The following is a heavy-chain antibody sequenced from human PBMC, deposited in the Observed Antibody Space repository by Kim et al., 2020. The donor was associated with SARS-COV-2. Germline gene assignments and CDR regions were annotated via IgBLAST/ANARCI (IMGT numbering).Heavy chain of an antibody. J-gene: IGHJ3*02. D-gene: IGHD6-13*01. Sequence: GGSLRLSCAASGFTFSSYGMHWVRQAPGKGLEWVAVIWYDGSNKYYADSVKGRFTISRDNSKNTLYLQMNSLRAEDTAVYYCAKTPTGYSSFDAFDIWGQGTMVTVSS. CDR1: GFTFSSYG. V-gene: IGHV3-33*06. CDR2: IWYDGSNK. CDR3: AKTPTGYSSFDAFDI.